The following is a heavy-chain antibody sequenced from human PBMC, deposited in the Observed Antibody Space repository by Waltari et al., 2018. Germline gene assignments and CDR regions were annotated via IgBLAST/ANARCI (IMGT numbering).Heavy chain of an antibody. Sequence: EVQLVQSGAEVKKPGAAVKIDCKVSGYTFTDYYMHWVQQAPGTGLAWMGRDDPEGGDTICAETIQGSVTITADSPTDTAYMELSSVIYYDTAVYYCANDTAMAAYFDYWGQGTLVTVSS. D-gene: IGHD5-18*01. J-gene: IGHJ4*02. CDR2: DDPEGGDT. CDR3: ANDTAMAAYFDY. CDR1: GYTFTDYY. V-gene: IGHV1-69-2*01.